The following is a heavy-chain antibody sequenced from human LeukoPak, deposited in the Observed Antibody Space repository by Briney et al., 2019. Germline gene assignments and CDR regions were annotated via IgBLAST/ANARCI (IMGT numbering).Heavy chain of an antibody. CDR2: ISNDGSKK. J-gene: IGHJ4*02. D-gene: IGHD5-18*01. CDR3: AKDRYSYAFEYSDS. V-gene: IGHV3-30*18. Sequence: PGGSLRLSCAASGFTFSSYGMHWVRQAPGKGLDWVAVISNDGSKKYYADSVKGRFTISRDNSKNTLSLQVSSLGTEDTAVYYCAKDRYSYAFEYSDSWGQGTLVTVSS. CDR1: GFTFSSYG.